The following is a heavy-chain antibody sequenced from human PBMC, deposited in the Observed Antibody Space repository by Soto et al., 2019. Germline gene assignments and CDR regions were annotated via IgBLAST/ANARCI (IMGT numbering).Heavy chain of an antibody. CDR1: GFSFSNYA. Sequence: GGSLRLSCAASGFSFSNYAMNWVRQAPGKGLEWVSGISGGGGGTYYTDSVKGRFIISRDNSKNTVYLQMNSLRAEDTAFYYCAFFSFSDRDTFKFYFWGQGSLVTVSS. J-gene: IGHJ4*02. CDR2: ISGGGGGT. D-gene: IGHD3-10*01. V-gene: IGHV3-23*01. CDR3: AFFSFSDRDTFKFYF.